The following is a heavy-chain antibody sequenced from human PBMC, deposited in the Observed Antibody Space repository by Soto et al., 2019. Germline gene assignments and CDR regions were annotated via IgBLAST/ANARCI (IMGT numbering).Heavy chain of an antibody. D-gene: IGHD6-13*01. CDR2: INSDGSST. V-gene: IGHV3-74*01. Sequence: AVGSLRLSCAAFGFTFSSYWMHWVRQAPGKGLVWVSRINSDGSSTSYADSVKGRFTISRDNAKNTLYLQMNSLRAEDTAVYYCARVYSSSWYVRYYYYGMDVWGQGTTVTVSS. CDR1: GFTFSSYW. J-gene: IGHJ6*02. CDR3: ARVYSSSWYVRYYYYGMDV.